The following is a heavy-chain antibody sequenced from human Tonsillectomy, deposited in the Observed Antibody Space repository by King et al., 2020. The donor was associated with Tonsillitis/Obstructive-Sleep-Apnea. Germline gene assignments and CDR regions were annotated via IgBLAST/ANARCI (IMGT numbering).Heavy chain of an antibody. CDR3: ASTLSASYYYYVDMDV. D-gene: IGHD2-2*01. Sequence: VTLKESGPVLVKPTETLTLTCTVSGFSLTNAKMGVSWIRQPPGKALEWLAHIFSNDEESYSTSLKSRLTISKDTSKSQVVLTMTNLDPVDTATYYCASTLSASYYYYVDMDVWGKGTTVTVSS. J-gene: IGHJ6*03. CDR1: GFSLTNAKMG. V-gene: IGHV2-26*01. CDR2: IFSNDEE.